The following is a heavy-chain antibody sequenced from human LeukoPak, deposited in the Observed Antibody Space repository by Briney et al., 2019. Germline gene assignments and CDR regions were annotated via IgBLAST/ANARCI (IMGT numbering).Heavy chain of an antibody. V-gene: IGHV3-48*01. CDR1: GFTFSSYS. Sequence: GGSLRLSCAASGFTFSSYSMNWVRQAPGKGLEWVSYISSSSSTIYYADSVKGRFTISRDNSKNMVFLQMNSLNAEDTAVYYCARTREQWQVLDYWGQGTLVTVSS. J-gene: IGHJ4*02. D-gene: IGHD6-19*01. CDR2: ISSSSSTI. CDR3: ARTREQWQVLDY.